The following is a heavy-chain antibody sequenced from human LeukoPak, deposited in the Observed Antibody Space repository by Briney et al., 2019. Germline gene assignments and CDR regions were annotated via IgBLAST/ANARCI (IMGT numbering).Heavy chain of an antibody. CDR2: IYYSGST. J-gene: IGHJ6*02. V-gene: IGHV4-31*03. CDR1: GGSISSGGYY. Sequence: SETLSLTCTVSGGSISSGGYYWSWIRQHPGKGLEWIGYIYYSGSTYYNPSLKSRVTISVDTSKNQFSLKLSSVTAADTAVYYCARAPFTGYSTVYYYYGMDVWGQGTTVTVSS. CDR3: ARAPFTGYSTVYYYYGMDV. D-gene: IGHD6-13*01.